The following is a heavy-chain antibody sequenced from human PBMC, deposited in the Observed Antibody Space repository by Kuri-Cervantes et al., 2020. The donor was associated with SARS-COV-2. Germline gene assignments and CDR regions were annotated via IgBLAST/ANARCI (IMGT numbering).Heavy chain of an antibody. V-gene: IGHV3-11*04. CDR1: GFTFSDYY. Sequence: GGSLRLSCAASGFTFSDYYMSWIRQAPGKGLEWVSYISSSGSTIYYADSVKGRFTISRDNAKNSLYLQMNSLRAEDTAVYYCAKIMTTVTTNDYWGQGTLVTVSS. CDR2: ISSSGSTI. CDR3: AKIMTTVTTNDY. D-gene: IGHD4-11*01. J-gene: IGHJ4*02.